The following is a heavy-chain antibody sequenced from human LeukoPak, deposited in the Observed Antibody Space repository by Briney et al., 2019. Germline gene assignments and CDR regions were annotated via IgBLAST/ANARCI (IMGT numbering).Heavy chain of an antibody. Sequence: ASVKVSCKASGYTFTSYAMNWVRQAPGQGLEWMGWINTNTGNPTYAQGFTGRFVFSLDTSVSTAYLQISSLKAEDTAVYCCARDLTLYDYVWGGPFDYWGQGTLVTVSS. CDR3: ARDLTLYDYVWGGPFDY. CDR1: GYTFTSYA. D-gene: IGHD3-16*01. CDR2: INTNTGNP. V-gene: IGHV7-4-1*02. J-gene: IGHJ4*02.